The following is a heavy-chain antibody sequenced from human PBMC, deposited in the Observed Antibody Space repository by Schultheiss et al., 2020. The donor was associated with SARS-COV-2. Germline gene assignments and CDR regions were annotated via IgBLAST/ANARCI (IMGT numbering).Heavy chain of an antibody. CDR2: IYTSGST. CDR1: GGSISSGSYY. CDR3: ARHGSGDFSSYWYFDL. J-gene: IGHJ2*01. D-gene: IGHD3-10*01. V-gene: IGHV4-61*02. Sequence: SQTLSLTCTVSGGSISSGSYYWSWIRQPAGKGLEWIGRIYTSGSTYYNPSLKSRVTISVDTSKNQFSLKLSSVTAADTAVYYCARHGSGDFSSYWYFDLWGRGTLVTVSS.